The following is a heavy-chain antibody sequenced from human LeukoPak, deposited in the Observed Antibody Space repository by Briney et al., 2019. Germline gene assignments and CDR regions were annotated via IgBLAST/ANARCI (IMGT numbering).Heavy chain of an antibody. CDR3: ASGYYDSSGYSHFDY. CDR1: GYTFTSYY. D-gene: IGHD3-22*01. Sequence: ASVKVSCKASGYTFTSYYMHWVRQAPGQGLEWMGIINPSGGSTSYAQKFQGRVTMTRDMSTSTVYMELSSQRSEDTAVYYCASGYYDSSGYSHFDYWGQGTLVTVSS. J-gene: IGHJ4*02. V-gene: IGHV1-46*01. CDR2: INPSGGST.